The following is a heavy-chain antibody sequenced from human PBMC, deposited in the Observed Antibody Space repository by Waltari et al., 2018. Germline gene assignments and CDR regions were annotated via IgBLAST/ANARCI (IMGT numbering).Heavy chain of an antibody. J-gene: IGHJ4*02. CDR1: GGSISSYY. CDR2: IYYSGST. V-gene: IGHV4-59*01. D-gene: IGHD3-16*01. CDR3: ARWEDGYKWGNY. Sequence: QVQLQESGPGLVKPSETLSLTCTVSGGSISSYYWSWIRQPPGKGLEWIGYIYYSGSTNYNPSLKSRVTISVDTSKNQFSLKLSSVTAADTAVYYCARWEDGYKWGNYWGQGTLVTVSS.